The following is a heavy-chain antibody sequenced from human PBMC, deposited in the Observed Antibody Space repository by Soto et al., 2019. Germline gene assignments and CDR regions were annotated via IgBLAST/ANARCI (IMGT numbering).Heavy chain of an antibody. Sequence: GGSLRLSCAASGFTFSSYAMSWVRQAPGKGLEWVSAISGSGGSTYYADSVKGRFTISRDNSKNTLYLQMNSLRAEDTAVYYCAKVRDLTIFGVVIIRYYFDYWGQGTLVTVSS. CDR3: AKVRDLTIFGVVIIRYYFDY. CDR1: GFTFSSYA. CDR2: ISGSGGST. V-gene: IGHV3-23*01. J-gene: IGHJ4*02. D-gene: IGHD3-3*01.